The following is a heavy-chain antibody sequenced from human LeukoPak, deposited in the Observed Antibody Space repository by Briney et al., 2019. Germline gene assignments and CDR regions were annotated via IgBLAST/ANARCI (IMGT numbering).Heavy chain of an antibody. CDR3: ASGGLIYESSQFAF. CDR1: GFTFSSNS. V-gene: IGHV3-21*06. D-gene: IGHD3-22*01. Sequence: GGSLRLSCAASGFTFSSNSMNWVRQAPGKGLEWVSFIDSSSSYKYYADSVKGRFTISRDNSKDSLYLQMNSLRAEDTAVYYCASGGLIYESSQFAFWGEGGLVTVSS. J-gene: IGHJ4*02. CDR2: IDSSSSYK.